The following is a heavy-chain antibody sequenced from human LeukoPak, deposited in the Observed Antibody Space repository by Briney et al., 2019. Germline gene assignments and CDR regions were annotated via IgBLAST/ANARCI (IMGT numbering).Heavy chain of an antibody. J-gene: IGHJ4*02. Sequence: GGSLRLSCAASGFTFSSYWMHWVRQAPGKGLVWVSRINSDGSSTSYADSVKGRFTISRDNAKNTLYLQMDSPGVEDTAVYYCAKAFKSAYDYGPTDSWGQGTLVTVSS. CDR1: GFTFSSYW. D-gene: IGHD5-12*01. CDR3: AKAFKSAYDYGPTDS. V-gene: IGHV3-74*01. CDR2: INSDGSST.